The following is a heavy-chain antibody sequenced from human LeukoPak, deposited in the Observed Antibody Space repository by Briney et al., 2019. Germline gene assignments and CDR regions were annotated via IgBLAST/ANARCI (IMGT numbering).Heavy chain of an antibody. CDR1: GFTFSSYA. CDR2: ISYDGSNK. J-gene: IGHJ4*02. V-gene: IGHV3-30-3*01. D-gene: IGHD3-9*01. CDR3: ARGGRYFDWLLISGY. Sequence: GGSLRLSCAASGFTFSSYAMHWVRQAPGKGLEWVAVISYDGSNKYYADSVKGRFTISRDNSKNTLYLQMNSLRAEDTAVYYCARGGRYFDWLLISGYWGQGTLVTVSS.